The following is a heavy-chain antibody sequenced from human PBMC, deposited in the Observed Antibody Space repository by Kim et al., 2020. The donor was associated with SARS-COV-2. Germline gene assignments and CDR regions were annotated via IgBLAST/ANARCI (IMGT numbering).Heavy chain of an antibody. D-gene: IGHD4-17*01. Sequence: GGSLRLSCAASGFTFSSYGMHWVRQAPGKGLEWVAVISYDGSNKYYADSVKGRFTISRDNSKNTLYLQMNSLRAEDTAVYYCAKDYGDYSTEYYYYYYG. V-gene: IGHV3-30*18. CDR2: ISYDGSNK. CDR3: AKDYGDYSTEYYYYYYG. J-gene: IGHJ6*01. CDR1: GFTFSSYG.